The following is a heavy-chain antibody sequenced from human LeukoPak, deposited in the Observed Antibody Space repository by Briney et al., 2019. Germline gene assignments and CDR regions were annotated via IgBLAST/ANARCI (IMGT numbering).Heavy chain of an antibody. Sequence: SETLSLTCTVSGGSTSGYYWSWIRQPPGKGLEWIGRVHTGGNTDSIPSLKSRLAISVDTSTNQFSLKLASVTAPDPAVYYFPGGRAHSPSDGYIHQFIDVWGKGTSVILSS. CDR3: PGGRAHSPSDGYIHQFIDV. D-gene: IGHD5-24*01. CDR2: VHTGGNT. J-gene: IGHJ6*03. V-gene: IGHV4-4*07. CDR1: GGSTSGYY.